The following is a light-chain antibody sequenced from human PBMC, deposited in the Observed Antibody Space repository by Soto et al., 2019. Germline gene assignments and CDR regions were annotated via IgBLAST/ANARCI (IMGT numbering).Light chain of an antibody. V-gene: IGKV3-15*01. CDR2: GAS. CDR3: QQYNNWPPYT. CDR1: QRVSSS. Sequence: EIVMTQSPGTLSVSPGERATLSCRASQRVSSSLAWYQQRPGQAPRLLIYGASTRATGVPARFSGSGSGTEFTLTITRLQSEDFAVYYCQQYNNWPPYTFGQGTKLQIK. J-gene: IGKJ2*01.